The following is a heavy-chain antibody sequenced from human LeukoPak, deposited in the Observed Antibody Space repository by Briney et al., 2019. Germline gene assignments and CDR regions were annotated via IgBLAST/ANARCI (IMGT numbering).Heavy chain of an antibody. CDR1: GGSISSYY. D-gene: IGHD3-22*01. J-gene: IGHJ3*02. CDR2: VCTSGST. V-gene: IGHV4-4*07. CDR3: ARGQYYYDSSGYYWNDAFDI. Sequence: SETLSLTCTVSGGSISSYYWSWIRQPAGKGLEWIGRVCTSGSTNYNPSLKSRVTMSVDTSKNQFSLKLSSVTAADTAVYYCARGQYYYDSSGYYWNDAFDIWGQGTMVTVSS.